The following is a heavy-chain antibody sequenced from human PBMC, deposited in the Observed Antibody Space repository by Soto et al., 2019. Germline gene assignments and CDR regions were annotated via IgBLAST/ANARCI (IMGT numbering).Heavy chain of an antibody. V-gene: IGHV3-49*03. Sequence: GVLRLSCTGSGFTFGDYAMSWFRQAPGKGLEWVGFIRSKTYGGTTEYAASVKGRITISRDDSKSIAYLQMNSLTTEDTAVYYCARAGISGTEYFQHWGQGTLLTVSS. D-gene: IGHD1-1*01. J-gene: IGHJ1*01. CDR1: GFTFGDYA. CDR3: ARAGISGTEYFQH. CDR2: IRSKTYGGTT.